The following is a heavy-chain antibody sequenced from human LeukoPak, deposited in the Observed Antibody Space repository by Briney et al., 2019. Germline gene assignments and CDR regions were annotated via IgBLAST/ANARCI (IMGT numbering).Heavy chain of an antibody. V-gene: IGHV3-23*01. CDR1: GFPFSAYA. D-gene: IGHD3-22*01. Sequence: GGSLRLSCAASGFPFSAYAMHWVRQAPGKGLEWVSAISGSGGSTYYAASVKGRFTISRDFSKNTVFLHMNSLRAEDTAMYYCAGGDDSGYYDYFDYWGQGALVTVSS. CDR3: AGGDDSGYYDYFDY. J-gene: IGHJ4*02. CDR2: ISGSGGST.